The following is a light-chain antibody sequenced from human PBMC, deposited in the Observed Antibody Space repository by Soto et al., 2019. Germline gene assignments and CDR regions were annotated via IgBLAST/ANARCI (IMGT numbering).Light chain of an antibody. CDR1: QSVSSSY. J-gene: IGKJ5*01. V-gene: IGKV3-20*01. CDR3: QQYGSSPPIT. CDR2: GAS. Sequence: EIVLTQSPGTLSLSPGERATLSCRASQSVSSSYLAWYQQKPGQAPRLLIYGASSRATGIPDRFSGSGSGTDFTLTISRLVPEDFAVYYCQQYGSSPPITFGQGTRLEMK.